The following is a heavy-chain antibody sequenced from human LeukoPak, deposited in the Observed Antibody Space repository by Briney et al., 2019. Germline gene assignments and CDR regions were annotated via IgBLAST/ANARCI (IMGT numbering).Heavy chain of an antibody. D-gene: IGHD2-2*01. V-gene: IGHV1-2*02. CDR1: GYTFTGYY. CDR3: ARDKIVVVPAARSGWFDP. J-gene: IGHJ5*02. Sequence: GASVKVSCKASGYTFTGYYMHWVRQAPGQGLEWMGWINPNSGGTNYAQKFQGRVTMTRDTSISTAYMELSRLRSDDTAVYYCARDKIVVVPAARSGWFDPWGQGTLVTVSS. CDR2: INPNSGGT.